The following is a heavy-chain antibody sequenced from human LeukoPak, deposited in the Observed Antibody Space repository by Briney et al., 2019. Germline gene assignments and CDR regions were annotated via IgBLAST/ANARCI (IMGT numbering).Heavy chain of an antibody. Sequence: PSETLSLTCPVYGGSFSGYYWNWLRQPPGKGLEWIGEINHSGDTNYSPSLKSRVTISVDTSKSQFSLKLNSVTAADTAVYYCARVEKYQVYQLLPYQLFDFWGQGTLITVSS. J-gene: IGHJ4*02. CDR1: GGSFSGYY. CDR2: INHSGDT. D-gene: IGHD2-2*02. V-gene: IGHV4-34*01. CDR3: ARVEKYQVYQLLPYQLFDF.